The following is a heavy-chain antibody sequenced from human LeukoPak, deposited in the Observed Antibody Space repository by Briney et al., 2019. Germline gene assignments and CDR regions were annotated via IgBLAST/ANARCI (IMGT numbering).Heavy chain of an antibody. Sequence: PGGSLRLSCVASGFTFSTFWMTWVRQAPGKGLEWVANIKQDGSEKNYVDSVKGRFTISRDNAKNSLYMQMNSLRVGDTAVYYCARGGIAMAGSMSLMDWGQGTLVTVSS. CDR3: ARGGIAMAGSMSLMD. V-gene: IGHV3-7*03. D-gene: IGHD6-19*01. CDR2: IKQDGSEK. J-gene: IGHJ4*02. CDR1: GFTFSTFW.